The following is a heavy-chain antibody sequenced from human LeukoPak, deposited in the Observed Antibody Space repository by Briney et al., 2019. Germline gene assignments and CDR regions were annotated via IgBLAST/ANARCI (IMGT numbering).Heavy chain of an antibody. J-gene: IGHJ4*02. CDR1: GGTFSSYA. V-gene: IGHV1-69*05. D-gene: IGHD2-15*01. Sequence: GASVKVSCKASGGTFSSYAISWVRQAPGQGLEWMGRIIPIFGTANYAQKFQGRVTITTDESTSTAYMELSSLRSEDTAVYYCAGESPEYCSGGSCYLREYYFDYWGQGTLVTVSS. CDR3: AGESPEYCSGGSCYLREYYFDY. CDR2: IIPIFGTA.